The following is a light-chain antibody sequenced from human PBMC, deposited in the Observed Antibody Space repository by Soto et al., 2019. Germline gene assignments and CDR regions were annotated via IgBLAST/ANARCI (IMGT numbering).Light chain of an antibody. CDR1: QSVASNY. V-gene: IGKV3-20*01. J-gene: IGKJ1*01. Sequence: EIVLKQSPGTLSLSPGERATLSCRASQSVASNYLAWYQQKPGQAPRHLIYGASSRATGIPDRFSGSGSGTDFTLTISRLEPEDFEVYNCQQYSRSPWTFGQGTKVEIK. CDR2: GAS. CDR3: QQYSRSPWT.